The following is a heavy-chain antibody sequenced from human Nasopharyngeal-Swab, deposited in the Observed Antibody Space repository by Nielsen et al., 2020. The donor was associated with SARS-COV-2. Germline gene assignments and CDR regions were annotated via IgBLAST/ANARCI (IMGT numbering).Heavy chain of an antibody. CDR3: ARRGQQLDQLFYYYYMDV. CDR2: ISSNGGST. D-gene: IGHD6-13*01. Sequence: GESLKISCAASGYTFSSYAISWVRQAPGKGLEWVSAISSNGGSTYYANSVKGRFTISRDNSKNTLYLQMGSLRAEDMAVYYCARRGQQLDQLFYYYYMDVWGKGTTVTVSS. V-gene: IGHV3-64*01. CDR1: GYTFSSYA. J-gene: IGHJ6*03.